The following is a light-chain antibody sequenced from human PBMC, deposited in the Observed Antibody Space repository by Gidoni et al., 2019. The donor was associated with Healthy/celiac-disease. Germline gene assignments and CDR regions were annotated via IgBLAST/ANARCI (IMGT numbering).Light chain of an antibody. V-gene: IGKV3-11*01. CDR2: DAS. CDR1: QSVSSY. Sequence: EIVLTHSPATLSLSPGERATLSCRASQSVSSYLAWYQQKPGQAPRLLIYDASNRATGIPARFSGSGSGTDFTLTISSLEPEDFAVYYCQQRSRFGPGTKVDIK. CDR3: QQRSR. J-gene: IGKJ3*01.